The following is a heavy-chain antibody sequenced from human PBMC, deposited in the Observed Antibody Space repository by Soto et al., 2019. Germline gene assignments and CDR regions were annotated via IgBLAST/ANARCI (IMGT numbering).Heavy chain of an antibody. CDR2: IKQDGFEK. Sequence: EVQLVESGGGLVQPGGSLRLSCAASGFSFSSYWMSWVRQAPGKGLEWVANIKQDGFEKYYVDSVKGRFTISRDNAKNSLYLQMNSLRDEDTALYYCARGHRYEDYRIWFDPWGQGTLVTVSS. V-gene: IGHV3-7*01. CDR3: ARGHRYEDYRIWFDP. J-gene: IGHJ5*02. D-gene: IGHD4-17*01. CDR1: GFSFSSYW.